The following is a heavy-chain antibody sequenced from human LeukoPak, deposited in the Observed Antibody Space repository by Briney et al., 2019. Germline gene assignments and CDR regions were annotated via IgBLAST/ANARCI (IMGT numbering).Heavy chain of an antibody. CDR1: GFTFSSYG. CDR2: IRYDGSNK. Sequence: GGSLRFSCAASGFTFSSYGMHWVRQAPGKGLEWVAFIRYDGSNKYYADSVKGRFTISRDNSKNTLYLQMNSLRAEDTAVYYCAKSLEQQLVRGDYWGQGTLVTVSS. J-gene: IGHJ4*02. V-gene: IGHV3-30*02. D-gene: IGHD6-13*01. CDR3: AKSLEQQLVRGDY.